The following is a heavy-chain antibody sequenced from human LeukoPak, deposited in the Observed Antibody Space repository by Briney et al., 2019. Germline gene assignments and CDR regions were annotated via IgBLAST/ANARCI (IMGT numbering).Heavy chain of an antibody. V-gene: IGHV1-3*01. Sequence: PGGSLRLSCAASGFTFTSYAMHWVRQAPGQRLEWMGWINAGNGNTKYSQKFQGRVTITRDTSASTAYMELSSLRSEDTAVYYCARDSGSSRPYWGQGTLVTVSS. D-gene: IGHD6-13*01. CDR3: ARDSGSSRPY. J-gene: IGHJ4*02. CDR1: GFTFTSYA. CDR2: INAGNGNT.